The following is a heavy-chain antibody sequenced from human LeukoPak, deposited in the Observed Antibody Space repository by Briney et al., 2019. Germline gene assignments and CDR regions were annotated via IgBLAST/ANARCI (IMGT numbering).Heavy chain of an antibody. Sequence: PGGSLRLSCAASGFTFSSYGMHWVRQAPGQGLEWMGRIIPILGIANYAQKFQGRVTITADKSTSTAYMELSSLRSEDTAVYYCARDQGSIAVAGPVDYWGQGTLVTVSS. CDR1: GFTFSSYG. J-gene: IGHJ4*02. D-gene: IGHD6-19*01. V-gene: IGHV1-69*04. CDR2: IIPILGIA. CDR3: ARDQGSIAVAGPVDY.